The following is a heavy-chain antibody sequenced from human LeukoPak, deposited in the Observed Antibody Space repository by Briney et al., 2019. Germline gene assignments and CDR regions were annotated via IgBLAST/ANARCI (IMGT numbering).Heavy chain of an antibody. J-gene: IGHJ1*01. CDR3: ARPYSSGWYVVYFQH. V-gene: IGHV1-3*01. D-gene: IGHD6-19*01. Sequence: ASVKVSCKASGNTFTSYAMHWVRQAPGQRLEWMGWINAGNGNTKYSQKFQGRVTITRDTSASTAYMELSSLRSEDTAVYYCARPYSSGWYVVYFQHWGQGTLVTVSS. CDR2: INAGNGNT. CDR1: GNTFTSYA.